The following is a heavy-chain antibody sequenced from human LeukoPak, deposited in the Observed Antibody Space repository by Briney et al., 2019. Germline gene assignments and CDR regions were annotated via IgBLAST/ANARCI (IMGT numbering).Heavy chain of an antibody. V-gene: IGHV3-23*01. J-gene: IGHJ4*02. CDR1: GFTFSSYG. D-gene: IGHD3-9*01. CDR2: ISGSGGST. Sequence: GGSLRLSCAASGFTFSSYGMSWVRQAPGKGLEWVSAISGSGGSTYYADSVKGRFTISRDNSKNTLYLQMNSLRAEDTAVYYCAKASDYDILTGYRPDFDYWGQGTLVTVSS. CDR3: AKASDYDILTGYRPDFDY.